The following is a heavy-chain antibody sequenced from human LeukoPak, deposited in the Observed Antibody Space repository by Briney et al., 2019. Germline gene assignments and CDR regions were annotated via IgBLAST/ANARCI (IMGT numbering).Heavy chain of an antibody. Sequence: PSETLSLTCTVSGGSISSYYWSWIRQPAGKGLEWIGRIYTSGNTNYNPSLKSRVTISVDKSKNQFSLKLRSVTAADTAVYYCARDFGSWYSSGDYSDWGQGILVTVSS. CDR2: IYTSGNT. CDR1: GGSISSYY. D-gene: IGHD3-22*01. V-gene: IGHV4-4*07. J-gene: IGHJ4*01. CDR3: ARDFGSWYSSGDYSD.